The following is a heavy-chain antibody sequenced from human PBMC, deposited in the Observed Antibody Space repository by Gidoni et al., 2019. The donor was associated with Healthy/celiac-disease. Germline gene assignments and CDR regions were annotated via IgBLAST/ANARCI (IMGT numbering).Heavy chain of an antibody. V-gene: IGHV3-74*01. Sequence: EVQLVESGGGLVQPGGSLRLSCAAAGFTFSSYWMHWVRQAPGKGLGWVSRITSDGSSTSYADSVKGRFTISRDNAKNTLYLQMNSLRAEDTAVYYCARGSSPAAAGLNWFDPWGQGTLVTVSS. D-gene: IGHD6-13*01. J-gene: IGHJ5*02. CDR2: ITSDGSST. CDR1: GFTFSSYW. CDR3: ARGSSPAAAGLNWFDP.